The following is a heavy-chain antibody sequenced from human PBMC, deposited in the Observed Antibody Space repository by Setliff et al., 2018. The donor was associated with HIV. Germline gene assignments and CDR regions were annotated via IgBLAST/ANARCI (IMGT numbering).Heavy chain of an antibody. CDR2: ISNSGKI. D-gene: IGHD2-2*01. CDR3: AREVRVVLPAAASGNYYYYYMDV. V-gene: IGHV4-28*03. J-gene: IGHJ6*03. Sequence: SETLSLTCAVSGYSISTNEWWGWIRQPPGKGLAWIGYISNSGKIYYDPSLNSRVTLSADTSKNQFSLRLSSVTAADTAVYYCAREVRVVLPAAASGNYYYYYMDVWGKGTTVTVSS. CDR1: GYSISTNEW.